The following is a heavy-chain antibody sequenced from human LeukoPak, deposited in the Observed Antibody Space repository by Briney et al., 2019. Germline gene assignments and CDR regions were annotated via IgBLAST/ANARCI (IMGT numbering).Heavy chain of an antibody. CDR1: GFTFSSYA. CDR2: ISYDGSNK. CDR3: ARAGGFEYSSSSFDY. Sequence: GGSLRLSCAASGFTFSSYAMHWVRQAPGKGLEWVAVISYDGSNKYYADSVKGRFTISRDNSKNTLYLQMNSLRAEDTAVYYCARAGGFEYSSSSFDYWGQGTLVTVSS. J-gene: IGHJ4*02. D-gene: IGHD6-6*01. V-gene: IGHV3-30*01.